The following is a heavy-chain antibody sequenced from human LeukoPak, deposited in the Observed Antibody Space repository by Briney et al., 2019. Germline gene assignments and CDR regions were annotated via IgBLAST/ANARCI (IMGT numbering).Heavy chain of an antibody. V-gene: IGHV3-23*01. CDR2: ISASGDNT. CDR1: GFTSGSSA. CDR3: ARDRGTIFGAPPGEMDV. J-gene: IGHJ6*04. Sequence: GGSLRLSCAASGFTSGSSAMTWVRQAPGKGLEWVSTISASGDNTYYADSVKGRFTISRASSKNTLYLQMNSLRAEDTAVYYCARDRGTIFGAPPGEMDVWGKGTTVTVSS. D-gene: IGHD3-3*01.